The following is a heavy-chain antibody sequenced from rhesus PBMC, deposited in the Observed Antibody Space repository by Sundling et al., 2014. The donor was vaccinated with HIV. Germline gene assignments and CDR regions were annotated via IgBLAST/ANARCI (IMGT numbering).Heavy chain of an antibody. J-gene: IGHJ4*01. D-gene: IGHD3-3*01. CDR2: ISYTGETV. CDR3: TRGGIQYLDWLLYDYFDY. V-gene: IGHV3-183*02. CDR1: GFTFGDYG. Sequence: EVELVESGGGLVQPGGSLRLSCAASGFTFGDYGMHWVRQAPEKGLEWVSSISYTGETVYYADSVKGRFTVFRDNAKNSLSLQMSSLRAEDTAVYYCTRGGIQYLDWLLYDYFDYWGQGVLVTVSS.